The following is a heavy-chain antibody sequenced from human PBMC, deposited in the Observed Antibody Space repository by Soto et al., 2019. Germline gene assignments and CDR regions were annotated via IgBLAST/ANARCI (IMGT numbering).Heavy chain of an antibody. CDR2: IIPIFGTA. D-gene: IGHD2-8*01. CDR1: GGSFSSYA. Sequence: GTSVKLSCEASGGSFSSYAISWVRQAPRQGLEWMGGIIPIFGTANYAQKFQGRVTITADESTSTAYMELSSLRSEDTAVYYCASEYCTNGVCYANYYGSGSYYPPFDYWGQGTLVTV. CDR3: ASEYCTNGVCYANYYGSGSYYPPFDY. J-gene: IGHJ4*02. V-gene: IGHV1-69*13.